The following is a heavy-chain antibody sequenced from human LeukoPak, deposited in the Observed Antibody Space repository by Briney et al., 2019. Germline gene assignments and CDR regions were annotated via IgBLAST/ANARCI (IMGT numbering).Heavy chain of an antibody. CDR3: GTRGSDYFYFDY. CDR1: GFTFSDYY. Sequence: GGSLRLSCAASGFTFSDYYMSWIRQAPGKGLEWVSYIRSSGSTIYYADSVKGRFTISRDNTKNSLYLQMDSLRAEDTAVYYCGTRGSDYFYFDYWGQEALDTVSS. CDR2: IRSSGSTI. V-gene: IGHV3-11*01. J-gene: IGHJ4*02. D-gene: IGHD5-12*01.